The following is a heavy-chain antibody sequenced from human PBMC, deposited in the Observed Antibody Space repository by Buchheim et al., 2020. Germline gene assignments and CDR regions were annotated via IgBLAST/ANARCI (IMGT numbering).Heavy chain of an antibody. CDR1: GFTFSSYE. J-gene: IGHJ5*02. V-gene: IGHV3-48*03. Sequence: EVQLVESGGGLVQPGGSLRLSCAASGFTFSSYEMNWVRQAPGKGLEWVSYITNSGGTIYYADSVKGRFTISRDNAKNSLSLQMNSLRAEDTAVYYCAKTTGPGVAGDHNWFDPWGQGTL. CDR2: ITNSGGTI. CDR3: AKTTGPGVAGDHNWFDP. D-gene: IGHD6-13*01.